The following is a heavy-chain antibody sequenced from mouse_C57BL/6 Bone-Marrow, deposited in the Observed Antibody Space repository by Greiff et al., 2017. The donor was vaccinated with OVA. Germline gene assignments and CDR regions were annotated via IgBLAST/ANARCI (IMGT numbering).Heavy chain of an antibody. CDR3: ARGTTNDYDPPWFAY. D-gene: IGHD2-4*01. CDR2: IHPNSGST. J-gene: IGHJ3*01. V-gene: IGHV1-64*01. Sequence: VQLQQPGAELVKPGASVKLSCKASGYTFTSYWMHWVKQRPGQGLEWIGMIHPNSGSTNYNEKFKSKATLTVDKSSSTAYLQLSSLTSEDSAFYYCARGTTNDYDPPWFAYWGQGTLVTVSA. CDR1: GYTFTSYW.